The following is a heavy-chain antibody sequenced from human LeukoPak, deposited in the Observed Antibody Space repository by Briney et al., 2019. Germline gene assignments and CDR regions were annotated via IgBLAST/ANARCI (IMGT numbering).Heavy chain of an antibody. Sequence: VASVKVSCKASGGTFSSYAISWVRQAPGQGLEWMGGIIPIFGTANYAQKFQGRVTITADESTSTAYMELSSLRSEDTAVYYCASDRVAILDYWGQGTLVTVSS. CDR2: IIPIFGTA. CDR3: ASDRVAILDY. V-gene: IGHV1-69*13. J-gene: IGHJ4*02. D-gene: IGHD3-3*01. CDR1: GGTFSSYA.